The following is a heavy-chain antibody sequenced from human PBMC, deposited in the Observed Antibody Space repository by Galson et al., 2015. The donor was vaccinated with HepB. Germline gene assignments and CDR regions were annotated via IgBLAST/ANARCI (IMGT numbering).Heavy chain of an antibody. Sequence: SLRLSCAASGFIFSSYAMTWVRQAPGKGLEWVSTISSIGDSTYYADCVKGRFTISRDNSDNTMYLQMNSLRTEETAVYYCTKSRYFGSGSLDYWGQGTLVTVSS. J-gene: IGHJ4*02. CDR3: TKSRYFGSGSLDY. V-gene: IGHV3-23*01. CDR1: GFIFSSYA. CDR2: ISSIGDST. D-gene: IGHD3-10*01.